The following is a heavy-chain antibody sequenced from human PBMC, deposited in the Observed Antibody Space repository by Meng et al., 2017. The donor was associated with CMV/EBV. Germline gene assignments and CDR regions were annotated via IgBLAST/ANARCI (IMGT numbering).Heavy chain of an antibody. J-gene: IGHJ6*02. CDR3: ARGRYSNYYYYGMDV. D-gene: IGHD4-11*01. Sequence: SETLSLTCAVYGGSFSGYYWSWIRQPPGKGLEWIGEINHSGSTNYNPSLKSRVTISVDTSKNQFSLKLSSVTAADTAAYYCARGRYSNYYYYGMDVWGQGTTVTVSS. V-gene: IGHV4-34*01. CDR2: INHSGST. CDR1: GGSFSGYY.